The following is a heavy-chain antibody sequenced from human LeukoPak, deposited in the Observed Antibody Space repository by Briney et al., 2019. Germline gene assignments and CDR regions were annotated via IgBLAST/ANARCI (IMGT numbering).Heavy chain of an antibody. CDR3: AKASLGSCSGAKCYHFDN. CDR2: IKQDGSEK. CDR1: GFTFSSYW. Sequence: GGSLRLSCAASGFTFSSYWMSWVRQAPGKGLEWVANIKQDGSEKYYVDSVKGRFTISRDNAKNSLYLQMNSLRAEDTAIYYCAKASLGSCSGAKCYHFDNWGQGTLVTVSS. D-gene: IGHD2-15*01. V-gene: IGHV3-7*03. J-gene: IGHJ4*02.